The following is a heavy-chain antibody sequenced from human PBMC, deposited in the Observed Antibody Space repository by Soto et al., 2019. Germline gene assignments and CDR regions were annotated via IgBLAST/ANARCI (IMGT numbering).Heavy chain of an antibody. D-gene: IGHD2-2*01. J-gene: IGHJ6*02. CDR1: GGNFSGYD. CDR3: ARARPYTLTVEYQLPSPNTKTYYYGMDV. V-gene: IGHV4-34*01. CDR2: INHSGST. Sequence: PSETMSLTCAVYGGNFSGYDWSWIRQTLGKGLEWIGEINHSGSTNYNPSLKSRVTISVDTSKNQFSLKLSSVTAADTAVYYCARARPYTLTVEYQLPSPNTKTYYYGMDVWGQGTTVTVSS.